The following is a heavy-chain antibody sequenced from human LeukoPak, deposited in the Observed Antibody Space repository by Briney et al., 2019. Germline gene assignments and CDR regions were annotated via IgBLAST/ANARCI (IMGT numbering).Heavy chain of an antibody. V-gene: IGHV5-51*01. CDR2: IYAGDSDT. Sequence: GESLKISWKGFGYSFTSYWIGWVRQMPGKGLEWMGIIYAGDSDTRYSPSFQGQVTISVDKSISTAYLQWSSLKASDTAMYYCARQKTVDRWFDPWGQGTLVTVSS. J-gene: IGHJ5*02. D-gene: IGHD3-22*01. CDR3: ARQKTVDRWFDP. CDR1: GYSFTSYW.